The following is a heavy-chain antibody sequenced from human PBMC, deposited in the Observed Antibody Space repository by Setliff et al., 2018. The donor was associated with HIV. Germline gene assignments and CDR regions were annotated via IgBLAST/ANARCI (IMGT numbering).Heavy chain of an antibody. J-gene: IGHJ4*02. CDR2: IWADEITK. CDR1: GFTFSPYA. Sequence: GGSLRLSCATSGFTFSPYAIHWVRQAPGMGLEWVAMIWADEITKFYADSVKGRFTISRDNSKNTMYLQMNSLRAEDTAVYYCASHFGYCSSTSCEGYWGQGALVTVSS. V-gene: IGHV3-33*01. D-gene: IGHD2-2*01. CDR3: ASHFGYCSSTSCEGY.